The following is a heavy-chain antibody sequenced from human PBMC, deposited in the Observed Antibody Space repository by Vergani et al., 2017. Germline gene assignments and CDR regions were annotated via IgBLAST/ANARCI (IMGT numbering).Heavy chain of an antibody. Sequence: QVQLVESGGGVVQPGRSLRLSCAASGFTFSSYGMHWVRQAPGKGLEWVAVIWYDGSNKYYADSVKGRFTISRDNAKNSLYLQMNSLRAEDTAVYYCAREQNQWGQGTLVTVSS. CDR1: GFTFSSYG. CDR2: IWYDGSNK. D-gene: IGHD1-14*01. CDR3: AREQNQ. J-gene: IGHJ4*02. V-gene: IGHV3-33*01.